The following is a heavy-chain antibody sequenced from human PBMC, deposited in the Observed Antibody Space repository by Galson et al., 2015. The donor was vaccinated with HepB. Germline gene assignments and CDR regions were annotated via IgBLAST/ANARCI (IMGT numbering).Heavy chain of an antibody. CDR1: GYTFTDFG. Sequence: SVKVSCKASGYTFTDFGISWVRQAPGQGLEWLGWISAYNGNKKYAQKLQGRVTMTTDTSTSTAYMELRSLRSDDTAVYYCARDPGEIAVAAIFFDFWGQGTLVTVSS. CDR2: ISAYNGNK. CDR3: ARDPGEIAVAAIFFDF. D-gene: IGHD6-19*01. V-gene: IGHV1-18*04. J-gene: IGHJ4*02.